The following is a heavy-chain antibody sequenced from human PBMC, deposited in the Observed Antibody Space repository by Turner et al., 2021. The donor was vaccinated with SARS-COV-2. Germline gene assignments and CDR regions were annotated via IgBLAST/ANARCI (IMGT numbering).Heavy chain of an antibody. CDR1: GYTFSSYD. CDR2: INPNSGNT. D-gene: IGHD5-18*01. V-gene: IGHV1-8*01. Sequence: QVQLVQSGAEVKKPGASVKVSCKASGYTFSSYDINWVRQATGQGLEWMGWINPNSGNTGYVQKFQGRVTMTRNTSISTAYMELSSLRSEDTAVYYCARTFTAMVRVDYWGQGTLVTVSS. J-gene: IGHJ4*02. CDR3: ARTFTAMVRVDY.